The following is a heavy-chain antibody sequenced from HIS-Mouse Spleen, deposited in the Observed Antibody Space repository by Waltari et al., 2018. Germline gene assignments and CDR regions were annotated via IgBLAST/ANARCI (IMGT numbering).Heavy chain of an antibody. J-gene: IGHJ2*01. CDR2: IYYSGST. D-gene: IGHD6-13*01. V-gene: IGHV4-39*07. CDR3: AREIPYSSSWYDWYFDL. Sequence: QLQLQESSPGLVRPSETLSLTCTVSGGSISSRTYYWGWIRQPPGKGQEWIGSIYYSGSTYYNPSLKSRVTISVDTSKNQFSLKLSSVTAADTAVYYCAREIPYSSSWYDWYFDLWGRGTLVTVSS. CDR1: GGSISSRTYY.